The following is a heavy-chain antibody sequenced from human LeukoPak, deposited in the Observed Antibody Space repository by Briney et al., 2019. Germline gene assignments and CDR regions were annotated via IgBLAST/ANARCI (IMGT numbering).Heavy chain of an antibody. CDR2: INPSDGST. CDR3: ARETRYYYDSSGYYYAVGLDY. D-gene: IGHD3-22*01. J-gene: IGHJ4*02. Sequence: ASVKVSCKASGYTFTSYYMHWVRQAPGQGLEWMGIINPSDGSTSYAQKFQGRVTMTRDTSTSTVHMELSSLRSEDTAVYYCARETRYYYDSSGYYYAVGLDYWGQGTLVTVSS. V-gene: IGHV1-46*01. CDR1: GYTFTSYY.